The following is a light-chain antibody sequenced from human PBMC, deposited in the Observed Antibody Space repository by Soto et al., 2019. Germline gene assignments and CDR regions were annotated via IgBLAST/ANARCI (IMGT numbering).Light chain of an antibody. Sequence: EIVLTQSPGTLSLSPGEKATLSCRASQSVSNNYLAWYQQKPGQAPRLLIYGASSRATGIPDRFSGSGSGTDFTLTISRLEPEDFALYYCQQYFTSPTWTFGQGTKVEI. V-gene: IGKV3-20*01. CDR2: GAS. CDR3: QQYFTSPTWT. CDR1: QSVSNNY. J-gene: IGKJ1*01.